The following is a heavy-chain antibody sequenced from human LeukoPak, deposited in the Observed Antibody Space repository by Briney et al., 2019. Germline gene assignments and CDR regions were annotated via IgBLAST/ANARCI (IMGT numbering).Heavy chain of an antibody. V-gene: IGHV5-51*01. CDR2: IYPGDSDT. CDR3: ARLPGGRGYPIYYMDV. J-gene: IGHJ6*03. D-gene: IGHD5-18*01. CDR1: GYSFTSYW. Sequence: PGESLKISCKGSGYSFTSYWIGWVRQMPRKGLEWMGIIYPGDSDTRYSPSFQGQVTNSAGNSISTVYLQWSSLKASDTAMYYCARLPGGRGYPIYYMDVWGKGTTVTVSS.